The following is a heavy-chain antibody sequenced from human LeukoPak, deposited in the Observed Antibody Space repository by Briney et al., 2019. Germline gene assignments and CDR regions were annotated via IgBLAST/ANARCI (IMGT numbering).Heavy chain of an antibody. J-gene: IGHJ4*02. CDR3: AKLPVAGLYFDY. Sequence: PGGSLRLSCVPSGFSFSNYAMSWVRQAPGKGLEWISAISGSGGSTYYVDSVKGRFTISRDNSKNTLYLQMNSLRVEDTAVYYCAKLPVAGLYFDYWGQGTLVTVSS. CDR1: GFSFSNYA. CDR2: ISGSGGST. V-gene: IGHV3-23*01. D-gene: IGHD6-19*01.